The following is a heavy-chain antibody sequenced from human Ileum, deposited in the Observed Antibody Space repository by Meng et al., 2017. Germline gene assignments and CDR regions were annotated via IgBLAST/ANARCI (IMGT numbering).Heavy chain of an antibody. CDR2: IYAGGTT. CDR3: AGRYSSGWYVH. CDR1: GFTVSSNY. Sequence: EGHMGETGGGLIPPGESLKLSCAASGFTVSSNYISWVRQAPGKGLEWVSVIYAGGTTYYADSVKGRFTISRDDSKNTVFLQMNSLRGEDTAVYYCAGRYSSGWYVHWGQGTLVTVSS. J-gene: IGHJ5*02. V-gene: IGHV3-53*02. D-gene: IGHD6-19*01.